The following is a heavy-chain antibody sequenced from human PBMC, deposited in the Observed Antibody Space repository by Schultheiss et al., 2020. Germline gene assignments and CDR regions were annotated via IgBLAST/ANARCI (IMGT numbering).Heavy chain of an antibody. CDR3: GRRGIGMGTTDY. CDR2: INDDGSST. V-gene: IGHV3-74*01. D-gene: IGHD1-7*01. Sequence: GASLKISCAASGFTFSSYDMHWVRQAPGKGLEWVSYINDDGSSTSYADSVKGRFSISRDNAKNTLYLQMNSLRVEDTAVYYCGRRGIGMGTTDYWGQGTLVTVSS. J-gene: IGHJ4*02. CDR1: GFTFSSYD.